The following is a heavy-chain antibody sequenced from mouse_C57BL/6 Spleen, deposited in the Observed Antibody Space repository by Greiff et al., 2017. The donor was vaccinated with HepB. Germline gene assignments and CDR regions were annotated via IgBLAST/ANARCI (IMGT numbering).Heavy chain of an antibody. V-gene: IGHV2-9-1*01. CDR2: IWTGGGT. CDR3: ARSLDYSNYYYAMDY. D-gene: IGHD2-5*01. J-gene: IGHJ4*01. CDR1: GFSLTSYA. Sequence: VQLVESGPGLVAPSQSLSITCTVSGFSLTSYAISWVRQPPGKGLEWLGVIWTGGGTNYNSALKCRLSISKDNSKSQVFLKMNSLQTDDTARYYCARSLDYSNYYYAMDYWGQGTSVTVSS.